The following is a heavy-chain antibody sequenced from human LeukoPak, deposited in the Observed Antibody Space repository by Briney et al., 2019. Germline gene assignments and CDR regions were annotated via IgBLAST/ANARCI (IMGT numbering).Heavy chain of an antibody. Sequence: SETLSLTCSVSGVSISSGNYYWGWIRQPPGEGLEWIGSIYHSGSTYYNPSLKSRVTISVDTSKNQFSLKLSSVTAADTAVYYCARYLHYYDSSGYYYYFDYWGQGTLVTVSS. CDR2: IYHSGST. CDR1: GVSISSGNYY. D-gene: IGHD3-22*01. J-gene: IGHJ4*02. V-gene: IGHV4-39*07. CDR3: ARYLHYYDSSGYYYYFDY.